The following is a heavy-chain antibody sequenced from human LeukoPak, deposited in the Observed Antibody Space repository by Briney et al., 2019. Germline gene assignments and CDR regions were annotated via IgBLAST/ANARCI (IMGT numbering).Heavy chain of an antibody. D-gene: IGHD3-10*01. J-gene: IGHJ6*02. CDR1: GYTFTSYD. CDR2: MNPNSGNT. Sequence: HRASVKVSCKASGYTFTSYDINWVRQATGQGLEWMGWMNPNSGNTGYAQKFQGRVTMTRNTSISTAYMELSSLRSEDTAVYYCAVKVWFGEWPAFMDVWGQGTTVTVSS. CDR3: AVKVWFGEWPAFMDV. V-gene: IGHV1-8*01.